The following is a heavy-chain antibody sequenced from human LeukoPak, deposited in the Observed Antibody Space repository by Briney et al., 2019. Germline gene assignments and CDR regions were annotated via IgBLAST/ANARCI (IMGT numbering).Heavy chain of an antibody. J-gene: IGHJ4*02. CDR2: IYYSGST. V-gene: IGHV4-39*01. CDR3: ARPHMGGSALRDLDC. D-gene: IGHD1-26*01. CDR1: GASISSSNYY. Sequence: SETLSLTCTVSGASISSSNYYWGWIRQPPGKGLEWIASIYYSGSTSYNPSLKSRVTISVDTSKNQFSLKVSSVTAADTAVYYCARPHMGGSALRDLDCGGQGPLVT.